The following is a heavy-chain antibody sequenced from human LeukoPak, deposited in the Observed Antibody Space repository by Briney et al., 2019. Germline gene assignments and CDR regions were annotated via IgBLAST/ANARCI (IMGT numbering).Heavy chain of an antibody. J-gene: IGHJ4*02. D-gene: IGHD5-18*01. CDR2: IYHSGST. V-gene: IGHV4-38-2*01. Sequence: SETLSLTCAVSGYSISSGYYWGWIRQPPGKGLGWIGSIYHSGSTYYNPSLKSRVTISVDTSKNQFSLKLSSVTAADTAVYYCARHGGYSYGDYFDYWGQGTLVTVSS. CDR3: ARHGGYSYGDYFDY. CDR1: GYSISSGYY.